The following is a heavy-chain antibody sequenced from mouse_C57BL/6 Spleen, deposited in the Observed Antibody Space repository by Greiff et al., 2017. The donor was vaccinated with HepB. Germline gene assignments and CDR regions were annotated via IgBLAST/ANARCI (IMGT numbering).Heavy chain of an antibody. CDR2: ISSGGDYI. D-gene: IGHD2-3*01. Sequence: EVKVVESGEGLVKPGGSLKLSCAASGFTFSSYAMSWVRQTPEKRLEWVAYISSGGDYIYYADTVKGRFTISRDNARNTLYLQMSSLKSEDTAMYYCTRPGYYSWFAYWGQGTLVTVSA. CDR3: TRPGYYSWFAY. V-gene: IGHV5-9-1*02. J-gene: IGHJ3*01. CDR1: GFTFSSYA.